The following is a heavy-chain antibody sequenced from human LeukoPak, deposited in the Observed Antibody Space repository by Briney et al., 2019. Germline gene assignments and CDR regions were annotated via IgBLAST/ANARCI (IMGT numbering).Heavy chain of an antibody. J-gene: IGHJ5*02. D-gene: IGHD6-13*01. V-gene: IGHV4-59*01. Sequence: SETLSLTCTVSGGSISSYYWSWIRQPPGKGLEWLGYIYYSGSTNYNPSLKGRVTISVDTSKDQFSLKLSSVTAADTAVYYCARSYSSSWVNWFDPWGQGTLVTVSS. CDR1: GGSISSYY. CDR2: IYYSGST. CDR3: ARSYSSSWVNWFDP.